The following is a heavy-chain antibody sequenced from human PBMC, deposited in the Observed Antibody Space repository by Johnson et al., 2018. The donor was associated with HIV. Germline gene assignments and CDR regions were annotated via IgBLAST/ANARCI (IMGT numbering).Heavy chain of an antibody. CDR3: AKDKSGRYYDSSGYSLDDAFDI. CDR2: IGTAGDT. J-gene: IGHJ3*02. CDR1: GFTFSNYD. V-gene: IGHV3-13*01. D-gene: IGHD3-22*01. Sequence: VQLVESGGDWVQRGGSLRLSCAASGFTFSNYDIHWVRQATGKGLEWVSTIGTAGDTYYVGSVKGRFTISRDNSKNTLYLQMNSLRAEDTAVYYCAKDKSGRYYDSSGYSLDDAFDIWGQGTMVTVSS.